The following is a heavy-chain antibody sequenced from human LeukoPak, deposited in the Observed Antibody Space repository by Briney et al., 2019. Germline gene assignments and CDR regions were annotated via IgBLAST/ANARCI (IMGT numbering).Heavy chain of an antibody. CDR2: IIPIFGTA. CDR1: GGTFSSYA. CDR3: ARYVPAAPLNAFDI. J-gene: IGHJ3*02. D-gene: IGHD2-2*01. V-gene: IGHV1-69*05. Sequence: GASVKVSCKASGGTFSSYAISWVRQAPGQGLEWMGGIIPIFGTANYAQKFQGRVTIITDESTSTAYMELSSLRSEDTAVYYCARYVPAAPLNAFDIWGQGTMVTVSS.